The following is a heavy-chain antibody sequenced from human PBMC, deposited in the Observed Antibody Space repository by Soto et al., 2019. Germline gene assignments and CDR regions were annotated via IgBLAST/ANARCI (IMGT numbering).Heavy chain of an antibody. J-gene: IGHJ6*02. Sequence: QVQLVQSGAEVKKPGSSVKVSCKASGYTFISYGISWVRQAPGQGLEWMGWVSAYNDYTNYAQKLQGRVTMTTDTTTRIAYLELRSLSSDDTAVYYCAREGYYSGSGSYSPPRYYGMDVWGQGTTVTVSS. CDR2: VSAYNDYT. CDR3: AREGYYSGSGSYSPPRYYGMDV. CDR1: GYTFISYG. D-gene: IGHD3-10*01. V-gene: IGHV1-18*01.